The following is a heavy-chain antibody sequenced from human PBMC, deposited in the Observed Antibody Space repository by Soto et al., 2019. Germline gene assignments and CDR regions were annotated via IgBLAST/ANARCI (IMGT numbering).Heavy chain of an antibody. CDR1: GGSISSGYYY. D-gene: IGHD3-3*01. J-gene: IGHJ5*02. CDR3: ARWWSGSRQGFDP. CDR2: IYYSGST. Sequence: QVQLQESGPGLVKPSQTLSLTCTVSGGSISSGYYYWSWIRQHPGKGLEWIGYIYYSGSTSYNPSLKSRVTTSVDTSKNQFSLKLSSVTAADTAVYYCARWWSGSRQGFDPWGQGTLVTVSS. V-gene: IGHV4-31*03.